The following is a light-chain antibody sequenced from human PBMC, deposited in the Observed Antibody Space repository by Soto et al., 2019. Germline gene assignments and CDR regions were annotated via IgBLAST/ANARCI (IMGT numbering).Light chain of an antibody. J-gene: IGKJ1*01. V-gene: IGKV1-5*03. CDR2: KAS. CDR1: QSISSW. Sequence: DIQMTQSPSTLSASVGDRVTITCRASQSISSWLAWYQQKPGKAPKLLIYKASSLDSGVPSRFSGSVSGTEFTLTISSLQPYDFATYYCQHYNSYSWTFGQGTKVEIK. CDR3: QHYNSYSWT.